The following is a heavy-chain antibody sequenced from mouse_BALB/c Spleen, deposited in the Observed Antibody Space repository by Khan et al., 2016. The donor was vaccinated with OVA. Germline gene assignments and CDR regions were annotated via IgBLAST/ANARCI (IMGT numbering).Heavy chain of an antibody. CDR3: ARVHSYYYPMDF. V-gene: IGHV1-39*01. CDR2: IDPYYGTT. J-gene: IGHJ4*01. D-gene: IGHD3-1*01. Sequence: VQLQQSGPELEKPGTSVKISCKASGYSFTGYNMNWVKQSTGKNLEWIGNIDPYYGTTSYNQKFKGKVTLTVDTSSSTAYMQLKSLTSDDSAIYYCARVHSYYYPMDFWGQGTSVTVSS. CDR1: GYSFTGYN.